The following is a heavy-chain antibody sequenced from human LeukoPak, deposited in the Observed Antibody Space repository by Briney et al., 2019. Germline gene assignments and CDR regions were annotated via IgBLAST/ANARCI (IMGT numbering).Heavy chain of an antibody. CDR2: ISYDGSNK. Sequence: PGRSERLSCAASGFTFSSYGMHWVRQAPGKGLEWVAVISYDGSNKYYADSVKGRFTISRDNSKNTLYLQMNNLRAEGTAVYYCAKDAGLRLGELSAYFDYWGQGTLVTVSS. D-gene: IGHD3-16*02. V-gene: IGHV3-30*18. CDR1: GFTFSSYG. CDR3: AKDAGLRLGELSAYFDY. J-gene: IGHJ4*02.